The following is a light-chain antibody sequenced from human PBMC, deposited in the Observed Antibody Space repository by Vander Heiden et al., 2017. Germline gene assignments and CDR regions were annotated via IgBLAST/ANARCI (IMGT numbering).Light chain of an antibody. CDR2: AAS. V-gene: IGKV1-39*01. CDR1: QSISSY. CDR3: QQSYSTPYT. J-gene: IGKJ4*01. Sequence: DIQMTQSPYSLSASVGDRDTITCRASQSISSYLNWYQQKPGKAPKLLIYAASRLQSGVPSRFSGSGSGTDFTLTISSLQPEDFATYYCQQSYSTPYTFGGGTKVEIK.